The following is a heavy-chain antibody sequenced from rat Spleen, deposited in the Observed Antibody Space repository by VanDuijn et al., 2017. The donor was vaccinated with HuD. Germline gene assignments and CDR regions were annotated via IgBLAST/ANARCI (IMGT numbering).Heavy chain of an antibody. V-gene: IGHV5-31*01. CDR2: ITNTGGST. Sequence: EVQLVESGGGLVQPGRSLKLSCVASGFTFNNYWMTWIRQAPGKGLEWVASITNTGGSTYYPDSVKGRFTISRDNAKSTLYLQMNSLRSEDTATYYCTRGHPHYYVMDAWGQGASVTVSS. CDR3: TRGHPHYYVMDA. CDR1: GFTFNNYW. J-gene: IGHJ4*01. D-gene: IGHD3-8*01.